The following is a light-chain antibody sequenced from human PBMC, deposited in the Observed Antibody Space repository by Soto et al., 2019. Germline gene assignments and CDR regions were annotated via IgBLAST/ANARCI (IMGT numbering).Light chain of an antibody. CDR2: DAS. Sequence: EIVLTQSPATLSLSPGERATLSCRASLSVSSFLAWYQHKPGQAPRLLIYDASNRATGIPARFSGSESGTDFTLTISSLEPEDFAVYYCQQRSNWPLTFGGGTKVEIK. V-gene: IGKV3-11*01. CDR3: QQRSNWPLT. J-gene: IGKJ4*01. CDR1: LSVSSF.